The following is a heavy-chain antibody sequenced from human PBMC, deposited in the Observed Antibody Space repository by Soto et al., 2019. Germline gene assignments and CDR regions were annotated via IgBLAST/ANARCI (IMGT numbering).Heavy chain of an antibody. CDR1: GYTFTGYY. D-gene: IGHD3-22*01. J-gene: IGHJ6*02. V-gene: IGHV1-2*04. CDR3: ARLTTYYYDSSGYHYYYGMDV. Sequence: ASVKGSCKASGYTFTGYYMHWVRQAPGQGLEWMGWINPNSGGTNYAQKFQGWVTMTRDTSISTAYMELSRLRSDDTAVYYCARLTTYYYDSSGYHYYYGMDVWGQGTTVTVSS. CDR2: INPNSGGT.